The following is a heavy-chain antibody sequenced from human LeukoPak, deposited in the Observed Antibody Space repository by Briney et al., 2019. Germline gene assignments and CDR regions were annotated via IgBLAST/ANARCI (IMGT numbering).Heavy chain of an antibody. CDR3: AKATWFGELPRTLNYFDY. J-gene: IGHJ4*02. D-gene: IGHD3-10*01. CDR1: GFTFSSYA. CDR2: ISGSGGSK. Sequence: PGGSLRLSCAASGFTFSSYAMSWVRQAPGKGLEWVSAISGSGGSKYYADSVKGRFTISRDNSKNTLYLQMNSLRAEDTAVYYCAKATWFGELPRTLNYFDYWGQGTLVTVSS. V-gene: IGHV3-23*01.